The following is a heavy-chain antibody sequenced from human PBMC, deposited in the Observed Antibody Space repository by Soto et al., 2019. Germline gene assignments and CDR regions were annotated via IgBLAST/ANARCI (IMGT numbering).Heavy chain of an antibody. CDR3: AKSISAIPGDS. CDR1: GFTFSNYW. CDR2: IKQDGTEK. D-gene: IGHD2-2*01. Sequence: EVQLVESGGGLVQSGGSLRLSCEASGFTFSNYWMSWVRQGPGKGPEWVANIKQDGTEKYYVDSVKGRFTISRDNAKNSLYLQMTSLRAEDTAVYHFAKSISAIPGDSWGQGTLVTVSS. V-gene: IGHV3-7*05. J-gene: IGHJ4*02.